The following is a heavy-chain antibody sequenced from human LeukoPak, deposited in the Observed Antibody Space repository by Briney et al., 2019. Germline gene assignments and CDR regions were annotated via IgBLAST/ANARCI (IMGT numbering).Heavy chain of an antibody. CDR3: ARGGEYTVTPRYFDY. V-gene: IGHV4-34*01. CDR2: INHSGST. Sequence: SETLSLTCAVYGGSFSGYYWSWIRQPPGKGLEWIGEINHSGSTNYNPSLKSRVTISVDTSKNQFSLKLSSVTAADTAVYYCARGGEYTVTPRYFDYWGQGALVTVSS. D-gene: IGHD4-17*01. CDR1: GGSFSGYY. J-gene: IGHJ4*02.